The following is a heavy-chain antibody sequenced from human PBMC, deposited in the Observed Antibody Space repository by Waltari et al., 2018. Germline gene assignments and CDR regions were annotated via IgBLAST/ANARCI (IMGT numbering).Heavy chain of an antibody. CDR1: GGTFSSYA. V-gene: IGHV1-69*01. CDR3: ARKYCSGGSCYEDAFDI. J-gene: IGHJ3*02. Sequence: QVQLVQSGAEVKKPGSSVKVSCKASGGTFSSYAISWVRQAPGQGLEWMGGIITIFGTANYEQKVQGRVTITADESTSTAYMELSSLRSEDTAVYYCARKYCSGGSCYEDAFDIWGQGTMVTVSS. D-gene: IGHD2-15*01. CDR2: IITIFGTA.